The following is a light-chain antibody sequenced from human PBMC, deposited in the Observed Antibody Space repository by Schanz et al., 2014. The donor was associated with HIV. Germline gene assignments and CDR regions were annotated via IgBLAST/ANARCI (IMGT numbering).Light chain of an antibody. CDR1: QSVSSIY. Sequence: IVLTQSPGTLSLSPGERATLSCRASQSVSSIYLAWYQQRPGQAPRLLIYDASSRATGIPDRFSGSGSGTDFTLTIIRLEPEDFAVYYCQQYGSSPPYTFGQGTKLEIK. V-gene: IGKV3-20*01. J-gene: IGKJ2*01. CDR3: QQYGSSPPYT. CDR2: DAS.